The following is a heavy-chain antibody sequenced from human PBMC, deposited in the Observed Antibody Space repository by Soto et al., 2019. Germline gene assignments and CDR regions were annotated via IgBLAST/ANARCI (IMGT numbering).Heavy chain of an antibody. CDR2: IYYTGST. CDR3: ASALYCSGGSCSFDP. CDR1: GGSVSSGNYY. J-gene: IGHJ5*02. V-gene: IGHV4-61*01. D-gene: IGHD2-15*01. Sequence: QVQLQESGPGLVKPSETLSLTCTVSGGSVSSGNYYWSWIRQPPGKGLEWIGFIYYTGSTSYNHSIKSRVTISMDTSKNQFSLKLTSVTAADTAVYYCASALYCSGGSCSFDPWGQGTLVTVSS.